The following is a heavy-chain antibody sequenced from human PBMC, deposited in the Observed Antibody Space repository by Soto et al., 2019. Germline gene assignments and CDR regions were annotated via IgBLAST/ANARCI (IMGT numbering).Heavy chain of an antibody. Sequence: QVQLVESGGGLVQPGRSLRLSCAASGFTFSSYSMHWVRQAPGKGLEWVAAMSYDGNSKYFADSVKGRFTISRDNSKNTLSLQMNSLVAEDSAVYYCARGRTVRAHDDFDLWGQGTMVTVSS. CDR2: MSYDGNSK. CDR3: ARGRTVRAHDDFDL. D-gene: IGHD3-3*01. CDR1: GFTFSSYS. V-gene: IGHV3-30-3*01. J-gene: IGHJ4*02.